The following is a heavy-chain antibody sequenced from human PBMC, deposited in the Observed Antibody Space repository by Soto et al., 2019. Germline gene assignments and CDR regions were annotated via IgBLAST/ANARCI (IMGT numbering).Heavy chain of an antibody. D-gene: IGHD6-13*01. CDR1: GYTFTSYG. Sequence: ASVKVSCKASGYTFTSYGISWVRQAPGQGLEWMGIINPNDGNTNYAQKFQGRVTMTRDTSTSTVYMELSSLRSEDTAVYYCARGMYSSSWYRVNWFDPWGQGTLVTVSS. J-gene: IGHJ5*02. V-gene: IGHV1-46*03. CDR3: ARGMYSSSWYRVNWFDP. CDR2: INPNDGNT.